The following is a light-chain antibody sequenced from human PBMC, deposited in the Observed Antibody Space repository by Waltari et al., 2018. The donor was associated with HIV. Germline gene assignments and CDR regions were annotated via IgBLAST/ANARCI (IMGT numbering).Light chain of an antibody. CDR1: QSVLSSSNNKNS. CDR2: WAS. J-gene: IGKJ1*01. CDR3: QQHYSTPPA. V-gene: IGKV4-1*01. Sequence: DIVMTQSPDSLAVSLGERATINCKSSQSVLSSSNNKNSLAWYQPKPGQPPKLLIYWASTRESGVPDRFSGSGSGTDFTLTISSLQAEDVAVYYCQQHYSTPPAFGQGTKVEIK.